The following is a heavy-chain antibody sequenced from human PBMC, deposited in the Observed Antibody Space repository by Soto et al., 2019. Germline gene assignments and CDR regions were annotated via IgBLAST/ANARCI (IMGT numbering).Heavy chain of an antibody. CDR1: GSPVSRNY. J-gene: IGHJ4*02. CDR2: IYSGGTT. V-gene: IGHV3-53*01. Sequence: EVQLVESGGGLIQPGGSLRLSGAVPGSPVSRNYISWVPQAPGKGLEGVSVIYSGGTTYFADSVKGRFTISRDNSENTLYLQMNSLRAEDTAVYYCARDSWVGFDYWGQGTLVTVSS. CDR3: ARDSWVGFDY. D-gene: IGHD2-15*01.